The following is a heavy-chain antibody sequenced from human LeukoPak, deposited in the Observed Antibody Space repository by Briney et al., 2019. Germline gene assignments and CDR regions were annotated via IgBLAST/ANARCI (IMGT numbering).Heavy chain of an antibody. CDR1: GFTFSSYG. CDR2: IRYDGSNK. Sequence: GGSLRLSCAASGFTFSSYGMHWVRQAPGKGLEWVAFIRYDGSNKYYADSVKGRFTISRDNSKNTLYLQMNSLRAEDTAVYYCAAPRITMVRGVINYYYYMDVWGKGTAVTISS. D-gene: IGHD3-10*01. J-gene: IGHJ6*03. CDR3: AAPRITMVRGVINYYYYMDV. V-gene: IGHV3-30*02.